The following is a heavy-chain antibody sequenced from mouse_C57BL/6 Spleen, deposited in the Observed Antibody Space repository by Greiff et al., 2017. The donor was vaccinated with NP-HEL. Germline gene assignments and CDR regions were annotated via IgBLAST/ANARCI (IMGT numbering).Heavy chain of an antibody. V-gene: IGHV6-3*01. CDR1: GFTFSNYW. J-gene: IGHJ2*01. CDR3: TGRQLGPARTFDY. D-gene: IGHD3-1*01. Sequence: DVHLVESGGGLVQPGGSMKLSCVASGFTFSNYWMNWVRQSPEKGLEWVAQIRLKSDNYATHYAESVKGRFTISRDDTKSSVYLQMNNLRAEDTGIYYCTGRQLGPARTFDYWGQGTTLTVSS. CDR2: IRLKSDNYAT.